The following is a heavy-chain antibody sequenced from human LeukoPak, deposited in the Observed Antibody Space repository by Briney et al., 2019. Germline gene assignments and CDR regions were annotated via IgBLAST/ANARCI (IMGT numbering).Heavy chain of an antibody. J-gene: IGHJ4*02. V-gene: IGHV1-2*02. CDR3: ARRVFSGWGYYFDY. Sequence: ASVKVSCKASGYSFTGYYLDWVRQAPGQGLEWMGWINPKSGGTNYAQKFPGRVTMTRDTSISTAYMELSSLRSDVTAIYYCARRVFSGWGYYFDYWGQGTLVTVSS. CDR1: GYSFTGYY. D-gene: IGHD6-19*01. CDR2: INPKSGGT.